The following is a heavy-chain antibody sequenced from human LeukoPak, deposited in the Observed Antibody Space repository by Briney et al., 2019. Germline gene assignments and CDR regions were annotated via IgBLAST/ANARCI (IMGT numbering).Heavy chain of an antibody. CDR2: IYYSGST. CDR3: ASRGTYCSSTSCQDFDY. Sequence: SWFRQAPGKGLEWIGYIYYSGSTNYNPSLKSRVTISVDTSKNQFSLKLSSVTAADTAVYYCASRGTYCSSTSCQDFDYWGQGTLVTVSS. J-gene: IGHJ4*02. D-gene: IGHD2-2*01. V-gene: IGHV4-59*01.